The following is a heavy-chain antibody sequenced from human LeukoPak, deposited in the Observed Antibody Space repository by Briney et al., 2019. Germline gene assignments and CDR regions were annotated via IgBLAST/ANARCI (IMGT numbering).Heavy chain of an antibody. D-gene: IGHD3-3*01. CDR1: GYTFTSYD. J-gene: IGHJ3*01. CDR2: ISAYNGNT. Sequence: ASVKVSCKASGYTFTSYDINWVRQATGQGLGWMGWISAYNGNTNYAQKLQGRVTMTTDTSTSTAYMELRSLRSDDTAVYYCARDSRYYDFWSGYLTWGQGTMVTVSS. V-gene: IGHV1-18*01. CDR3: ARDSRYYDFWSGYLT.